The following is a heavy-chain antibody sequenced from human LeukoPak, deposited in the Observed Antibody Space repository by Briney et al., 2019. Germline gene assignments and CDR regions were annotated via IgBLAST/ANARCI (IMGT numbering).Heavy chain of an antibody. CDR3: ATNPIVGATGGGAFDI. CDR1: GYTFIGYY. Sequence: ASVKVSCKASGYTFIGYYMHWVRQAPGQGLEWMGWINPNSGGTNYAQKFQGWVTMTRDTSISTAYMELSRLRSDDTAVYYCATNPIVGATGGGAFDIWGQGTMVTVSS. V-gene: IGHV1-2*04. J-gene: IGHJ3*02. D-gene: IGHD1-26*01. CDR2: INPNSGGT.